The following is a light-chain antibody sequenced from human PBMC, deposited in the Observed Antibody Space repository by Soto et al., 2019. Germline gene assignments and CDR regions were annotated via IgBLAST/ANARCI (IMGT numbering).Light chain of an antibody. CDR2: HVS. CDR3: SSYPSTSTYV. CDR1: SSDVGGYNY. Sequence: QSALTQPASVSGSPGQSITISCTGTSSDVGGYNYVSWYQQYPGKAPKLMIYHVSNRPSGVSNRFSGSKSGNSASLTISGLQAEDEADYYCSSYPSTSTYVFGTGTKLTFL. V-gene: IGLV2-14*01. J-gene: IGLJ1*01.